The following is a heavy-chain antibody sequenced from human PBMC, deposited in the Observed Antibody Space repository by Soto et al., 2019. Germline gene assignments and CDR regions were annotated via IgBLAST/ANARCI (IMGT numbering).Heavy chain of an antibody. Sequence: QVQLVESGGGLVQPGRSLRLSCAASGFTFSGYGMNWVRQAPGKGLEWVALISFDGGNQYYADSVKGRFTISRDNSKNTLYMQMNSLSAEDTAVYYWAKDDSRISPAYYYSGIDVWGQGTMVTLSS. D-gene: IGHD2-15*01. V-gene: IGHV3-30*18. CDR1: GFTFSGYG. CDR3: AKDDSRISPAYYYSGIDV. CDR2: ISFDGGNQ. J-gene: IGHJ6*02.